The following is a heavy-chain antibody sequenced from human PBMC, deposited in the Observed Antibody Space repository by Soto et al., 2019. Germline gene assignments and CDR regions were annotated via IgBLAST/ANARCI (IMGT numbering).Heavy chain of an antibody. V-gene: IGHV3-30*18. CDR1: GFTFSSYG. Sequence: QVQLVESGGGVVQPGRSLRLSCAASGFTFSSYGMHWVRKAPGKGLEWVAVISYDGSNKYYADSVKGRFTISRDNSKNTLYLQMKSMRAEDTAVYYCAKPADFVVVTDPAHDYWVQGTLVTVSS. D-gene: IGHD2-21*02. CDR2: ISYDGSNK. J-gene: IGHJ4*02. CDR3: AKPADFVVVTDPAHDY.